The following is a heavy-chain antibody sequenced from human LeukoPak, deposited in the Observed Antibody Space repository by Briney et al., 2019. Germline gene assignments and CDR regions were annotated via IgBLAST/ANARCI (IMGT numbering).Heavy chain of an antibody. D-gene: IGHD3-22*01. V-gene: IGHV1-69*04. CDR1: GGTFSSYA. CDR3: ASIPHYYDSSGGWSY. J-gene: IGHJ4*02. CDR2: IIPILGIA. Sequence: SVKVSCKASGGTFSSYAISWVRQAPGQGLEWMGRIIPILGIANYAQKFQGRVTITADKSTSTAYMELSSLRSEDTAVYYCASIPHYYDSSGGWSYWGRGTLVTVSS.